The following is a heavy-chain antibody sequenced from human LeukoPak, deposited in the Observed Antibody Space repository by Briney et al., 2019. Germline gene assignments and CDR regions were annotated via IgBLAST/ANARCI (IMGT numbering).Heavy chain of an antibody. D-gene: IGHD3-3*01. J-gene: IGHJ4*02. CDR3: ARWSGDYSFDY. Sequence: PSGTLSLTCPVSGGPLVRYAWSWIRQPPGKGLDWIGRIHTSGSNNSNPSLKSRVTMSVDTSKNQFSLKLSSVTAADTAVYYCARWSGDYSFDYWGQGTLVTVSS. CDR1: GGPLVRYA. V-gene: IGHV4-4*07. CDR2: IHTSGSN.